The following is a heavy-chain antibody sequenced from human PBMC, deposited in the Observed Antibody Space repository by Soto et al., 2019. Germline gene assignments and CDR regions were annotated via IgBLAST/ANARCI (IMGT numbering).Heavy chain of an antibody. CDR3: ARDQYIAVAGNVIGY. CDR2: IIPIFGTA. J-gene: IGHJ4*02. CDR1: GGTFSSYA. V-gene: IGHV1-69*13. D-gene: IGHD6-19*01. Sequence: GASVKVSCKASGGTFSSYAISWVRQAPGQGLEWMGGIIPIFGTANYAQKFQGRVTITADESTSTAYMELSSLRSEDTAVYYCARDQYIAVAGNVIGYWGQGTLVTVSS.